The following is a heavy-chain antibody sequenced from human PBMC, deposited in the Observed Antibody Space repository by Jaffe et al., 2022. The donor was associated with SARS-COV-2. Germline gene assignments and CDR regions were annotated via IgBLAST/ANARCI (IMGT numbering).Heavy chain of an antibody. D-gene: IGHD2-21*02. V-gene: IGHV3-23*01. CDR2: ITGGGDDT. Sequence: EEQLLESGGGLVYPGGSLRLSCAASGFTFSNYAMVWIRQAPGKGLHWVSTITGGGDDTYYADSVKGRFTVSRDNSKNTLFLQMNSLTADDTAVYFCAKYCAAGCSSRWFDPWGQGTLVTVSS. CDR3: AKYCAAGCSSRWFDP. CDR1: GFTFSNYA. J-gene: IGHJ5*02.